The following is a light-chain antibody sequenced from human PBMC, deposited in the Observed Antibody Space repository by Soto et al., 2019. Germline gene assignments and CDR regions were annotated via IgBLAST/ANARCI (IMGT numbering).Light chain of an antibody. Sequence: EVGLTQTPATLSLYQGERATLSCRASQSVSNSLAWYQQKPGQAPRLLIYDASNRATGIPARFSGSGSGTDFTLTISSLEPEDFAVYYCQQRSNWPSLTFGGGTKVDI. CDR3: QQRSNWPSLT. CDR1: QSVSNS. V-gene: IGKV3-11*01. CDR2: DAS. J-gene: IGKJ4*01.